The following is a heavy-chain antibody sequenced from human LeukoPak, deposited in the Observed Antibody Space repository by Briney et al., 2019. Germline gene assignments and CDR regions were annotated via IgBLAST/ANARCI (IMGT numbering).Heavy chain of an antibody. CDR2: IRSKAYGGTT. CDR1: GFTFGDYA. D-gene: IGHD4-11*01. CDR3: TRDGIYSNYNRYYYYYYMDV. V-gene: IGHV3-49*04. J-gene: IGHJ6*03. Sequence: GGSLRLSCTASGFTFGDYAMSWVRQAPGKGLEWVGFIRSKAYGGTTEYAASVKGRFTISRDDSKSIAYLQMNSLKTEDTAVYYCTRDGIYSNYNRYYYYYYMDVWGKGTTVTVSS.